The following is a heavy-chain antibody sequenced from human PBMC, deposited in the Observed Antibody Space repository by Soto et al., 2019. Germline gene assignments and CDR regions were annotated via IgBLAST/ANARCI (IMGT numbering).Heavy chain of an antibody. CDR3: ARDDRAAAAGTTYYFDY. J-gene: IGHJ4*02. Sequence: GASVKVSCKASGYIFTNYGLSWVLRAPGEGLEWMAWISPYDGNTHYAQNLQGRVTVTTDTSTSTAYMELRSLRSDDTAVYFCARDDRAAAAGTTYYFDYWGQGTLVTVSS. CDR1: GYIFTNYG. V-gene: IGHV1-18*01. D-gene: IGHD6-13*01. CDR2: ISPYDGNT.